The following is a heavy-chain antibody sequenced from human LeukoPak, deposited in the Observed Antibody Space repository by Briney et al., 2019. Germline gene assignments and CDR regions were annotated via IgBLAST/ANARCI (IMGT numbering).Heavy chain of an antibody. CDR3: ARYSRADYYYYYMDV. J-gene: IGHJ6*03. Sequence: PSETLSLTCSVSGGSISSSSSYWGWIRQPPGKGLEWIGEIYHSGSTNYNPSLKSRVTISVDKSKNQFSLKLSSVTAADTAVYYCARYSRADYYYYYMDVWGKGTTVTVSS. CDR1: GGSISSSSSY. D-gene: IGHD5-18*01. CDR2: IYHSGST. V-gene: IGHV4-39*07.